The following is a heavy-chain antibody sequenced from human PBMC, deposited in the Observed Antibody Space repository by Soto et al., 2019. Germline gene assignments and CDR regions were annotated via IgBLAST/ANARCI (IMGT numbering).Heavy chain of an antibody. V-gene: IGHV1-18*01. J-gene: IGHJ6*02. CDR1: GYTFTSYG. D-gene: IGHD5-12*01. CDR3: ARGGDVNYYHGMDV. Sequence: GASVKVSCKASGYTFTSYGISWVRQALGQGLEWMGWISAYNGKTNYAQNVQGRVTMTTDTSTRTAYMDLRSLRSDDTAVYYCARGGDVNYYHGMDVWGQGTTVTVS. CDR2: ISAYNGKT.